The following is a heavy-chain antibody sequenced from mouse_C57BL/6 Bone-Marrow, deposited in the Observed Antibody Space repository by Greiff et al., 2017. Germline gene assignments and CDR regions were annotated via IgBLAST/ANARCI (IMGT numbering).Heavy chain of an antibody. CDR2: IYPRSGNT. D-gene: IGHD1-1*01. Sequence: QVQLQQPGAELVMPGASVKLSCKASGYTFTSYGISWVKQRTGQGLEWIGEIYPRSGNTYYNEKFKGKDTLTADKSSSTAYMELRSLTSEDSAVYFCARGWGSIFDYWGQGTTLTVSS. CDR3: ARGWGSIFDY. V-gene: IGHV1-81*01. J-gene: IGHJ2*01. CDR1: GYTFTSYG.